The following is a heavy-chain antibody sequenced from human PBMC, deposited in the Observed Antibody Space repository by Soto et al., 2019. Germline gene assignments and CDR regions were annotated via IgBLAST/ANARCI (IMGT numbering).Heavy chain of an antibody. Sequence: EAQLVESGGGFVQPGRSLRLSCAGSGFIFDDFAIHWVRQAPGKGLEWVSGISWNSDSIGYADSVKGRFTISRDNAKNALYLQMNSLRVEDTALYYCTKVGGLYHFWSGPLHFDLWGQGTLVTVSS. D-gene: IGHD3-3*01. CDR3: TKVGGLYHFWSGPLHFDL. CDR2: ISWNSDSI. CDR1: GFIFDDFA. J-gene: IGHJ4*02. V-gene: IGHV3-9*01.